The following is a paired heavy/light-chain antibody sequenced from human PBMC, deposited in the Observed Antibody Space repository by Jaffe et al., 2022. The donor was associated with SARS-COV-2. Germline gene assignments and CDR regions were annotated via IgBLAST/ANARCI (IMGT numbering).Light chain of an antibody. CDR3: QSADSSGTRV. Sequence: SYELTQPPSVSVSPGQTARITCSADALPKQYAYWYQQKPGQAPVLVIYKDSERPSGIPERFSGSSSGTTVTLTISGVQAEDEADYYCQSADSSGTRVFGGGTKLTVL. J-gene: IGLJ3*02. CDR1: ALPKQY. CDR2: KDS. V-gene: IGLV3-25*03.
Heavy chain of an antibody. V-gene: IGHV4-59*01. CDR3: ARDLAPVRGYNWFDP. D-gene: IGHD3-10*01. CDR2: IYYSGST. J-gene: IGHJ5*02. CDR1: GGSISSYY. Sequence: QVQLQESGPGLVKPSETLSLTCTVSGGSISSYYWSWIRQPPGKGLEWIGYIYYSGSTNYNPSLKSRVTISVDTSKNQFSLKLSSVTAADTAVYYCARDLAPVRGYNWFDPWGQGTLVTVSS.